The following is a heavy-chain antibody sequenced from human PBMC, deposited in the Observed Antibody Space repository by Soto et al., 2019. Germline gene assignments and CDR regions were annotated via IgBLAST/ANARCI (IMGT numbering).Heavy chain of an antibody. CDR1: GGSFNKFA. CDR2: IIPVFRSA. Sequence: SVKVSCKASGGSFNKFAFSWVRQAPGQGFEWMGGIIPVFRSANYAQRFRGRITITADEYTSTVYLYLNDLRSDDTAVYYCARRYCASDNCPLFYYFVDLWGLGTTVTVSS. D-gene: IGHD2-21*02. J-gene: IGHJ6*02. CDR3: ARRYCASDNCPLFYYFVDL. V-gene: IGHV1-69*13.